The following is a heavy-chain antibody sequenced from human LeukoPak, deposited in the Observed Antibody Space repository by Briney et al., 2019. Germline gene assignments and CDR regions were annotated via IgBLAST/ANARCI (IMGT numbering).Heavy chain of an antibody. Sequence: SETLSLTCAVSGYSISSGYYWAWIRQPPGKGLEWIGYIYYSGSTHYNPSLKSRATISVDTSKNQFSLKLSSVTAADTAVYYCASRGRYWFDPWGQGTLVTVSS. J-gene: IGHJ5*02. CDR2: IYYSGST. CDR1: GYSISSGYY. V-gene: IGHV4-38-2*01. CDR3: ASRGRYWFDP.